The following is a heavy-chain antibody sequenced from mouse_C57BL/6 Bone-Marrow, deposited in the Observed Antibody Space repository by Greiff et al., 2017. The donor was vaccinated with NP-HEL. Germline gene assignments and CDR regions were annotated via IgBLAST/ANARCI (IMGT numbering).Heavy chain of an antibody. Sequence: QVQLQQPGAELVMPGASVKLSCKASGYTFTSYWMHWVKQRPGQGLEWIGEIDPSDSYTNYNQKFKGKSTLTVDKSSSTAYMQLSSLTSEDSAVYCCARPPWGYYGSSPAWFAYWGQGTLVTVSA. V-gene: IGHV1-69*01. J-gene: IGHJ3*01. CDR2: IDPSDSYT. D-gene: IGHD1-1*01. CDR3: ARPPWGYYGSSPAWFAY. CDR1: GYTFTSYW.